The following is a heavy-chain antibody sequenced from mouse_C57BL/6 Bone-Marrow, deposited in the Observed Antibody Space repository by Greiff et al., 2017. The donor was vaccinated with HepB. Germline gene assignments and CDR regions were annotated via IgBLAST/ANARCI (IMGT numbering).Heavy chain of an antibody. D-gene: IGHD1-1*01. J-gene: IGHJ1*03. V-gene: IGHV5-15*01. CDR1: GFTFSDYG. Sequence: EVKLVESGGGLVQPGGSLKLSCAASGFTFSDYGMAWVRQAPRKGPEWVAFISNLAYSIYYADTVTGRFTISRENAKNTLYLEMSSLRSEDTAMYYCAREGLIRYQRGGYFDVWGTGTTVTVSS. CDR3: AREGLIRYQRGGYFDV. CDR2: ISNLAYSI.